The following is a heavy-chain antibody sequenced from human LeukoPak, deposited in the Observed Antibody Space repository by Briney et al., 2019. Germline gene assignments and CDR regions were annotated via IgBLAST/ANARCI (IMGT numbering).Heavy chain of an antibody. CDR1: GGSISSYY. D-gene: IGHD5-24*01. CDR3: ARGLLDGYTHPAAFDI. CDR2: IYYSGST. Sequence: SETLSLTCTVSGGSISSYYWSWIRQPPGKGLEWIGYIYYSGSTNYNASLKSRVTISVDTSKNQFSLKLSSVTAADTAVYYCARGLLDGYTHPAAFDIWGQGTMVTVSS. V-gene: IGHV4-59*01. J-gene: IGHJ3*02.